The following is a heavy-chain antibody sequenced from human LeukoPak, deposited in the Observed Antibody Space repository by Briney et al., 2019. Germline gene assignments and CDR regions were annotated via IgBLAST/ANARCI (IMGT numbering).Heavy chain of an antibody. CDR1: GYTFTGYY. V-gene: IGHV1-2*06. CDR2: ISPDSGGT. CDR3: ARGYCSGGTCPYYFDY. Sequence: ASVKVSCKASGYTFTGYYIHWVRQAPGQGLEWMGRISPDSGGTNYAQKFQVRVTMTRDTSISTAYMELSRLTSDDTAVYYRARGYCSGGTCPYYFDYWGQGTLVTVSS. J-gene: IGHJ4*02. D-gene: IGHD2-15*01.